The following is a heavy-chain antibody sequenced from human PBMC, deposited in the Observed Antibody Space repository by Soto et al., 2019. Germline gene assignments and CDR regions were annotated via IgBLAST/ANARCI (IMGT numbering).Heavy chain of an antibody. CDR3: PGEGSITIFGVARDAFEI. D-gene: IGHD3-3*01. Sequence: ASVKVSCKASGGTFSSYAISWVRQAPGQGLEWMVGIIPIFGTANYAQKFQGRVTITADESTSKVYMELRSLRSEDTAVYYCPGEGSITIFGVARDAFEIWGQGTMVTVSS. V-gene: IGHV1-69*13. CDR2: IIPIFGTA. CDR1: GGTFSSYA. J-gene: IGHJ3*02.